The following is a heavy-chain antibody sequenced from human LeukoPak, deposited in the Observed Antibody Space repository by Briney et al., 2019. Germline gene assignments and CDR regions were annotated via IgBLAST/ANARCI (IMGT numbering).Heavy chain of an antibody. CDR2: ISSSSSYI. CDR1: GFTFSSYS. J-gene: IGHJ3*02. D-gene: IGHD2-8*01. Sequence: PGGSLRLSCAASGFTFSSYSMNWVRQAPGKGLEWVSSISSSSSYIYYADSVKGRFTISRDNAKNSLYLQMNSLRAEDTAVYYCARDDTKDDAFDIWGQGTMVTVSS. V-gene: IGHV3-21*01. CDR3: ARDDTKDDAFDI.